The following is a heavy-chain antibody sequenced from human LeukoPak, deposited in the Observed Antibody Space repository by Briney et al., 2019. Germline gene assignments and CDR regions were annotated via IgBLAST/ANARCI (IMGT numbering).Heavy chain of an antibody. D-gene: IGHD3-3*01. V-gene: IGHV3-21*01. CDR1: GFTFSSYS. Sequence: GGSLRLSCAASGFTFSSYSMNWVRQAPGKGLEWVSSISSSSSYIYYADSVKGRFTISRDNAKNPLYLQMNSLRAEDTAMYYCARDQTYDFWSGYPPQYNWFDPWGQGTLVTVSS. J-gene: IGHJ5*02. CDR3: ARDQTYDFWSGYPPQYNWFDP. CDR2: ISSSSSYI.